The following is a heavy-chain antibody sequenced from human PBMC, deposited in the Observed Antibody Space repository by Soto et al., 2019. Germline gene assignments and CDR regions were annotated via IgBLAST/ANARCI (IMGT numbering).Heavy chain of an antibody. CDR3: ARGYCSGGNCYSGMDV. CDR2: IIPISGTT. CDR1: GGTFITHA. Sequence: GXSVKVSCKASGGTFITHAIIWVRQAPGHGLEWMGGIIPISGTTYYTQKFQGRVTITADEPTSTAFMELSSLKSDDTAVFYCARGYCSGGNCYSGMDVWGQGTMVTVSS. J-gene: IGHJ6*02. D-gene: IGHD2-15*01. V-gene: IGHV1-69*01.